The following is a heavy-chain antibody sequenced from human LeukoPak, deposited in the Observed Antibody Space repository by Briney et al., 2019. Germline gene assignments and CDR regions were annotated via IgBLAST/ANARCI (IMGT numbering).Heavy chain of an antibody. J-gene: IGHJ4*02. CDR2: ISSSSSYI. V-gene: IGHV3-21*01. D-gene: IGHD3-22*01. Sequence: GGSLRLSCAASGFTFSSYSMNWVRQAPGKGLEWVSSISSSSSYIYYADSVKGRFTISRDNSKNTLYLQMNSLRAEDTAVYYCARDLTGIRRRISGYYDSSTYYGFDYWGQGTLVTVSS. CDR1: GFTFSSYS. CDR3: ARDLTGIRRRISGYYDSSTYYGFDY.